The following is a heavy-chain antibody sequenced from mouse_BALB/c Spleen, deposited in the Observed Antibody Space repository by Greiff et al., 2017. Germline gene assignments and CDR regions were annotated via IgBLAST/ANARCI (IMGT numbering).Heavy chain of an antibody. D-gene: IGHD1-1*01. V-gene: IGHV2-6-7*01. CDR3: ARDGGSRYVDWYCDV. Sequence: VQLQESGPGLVAPSQSLSITCTVSGFSLTGYGVNWVRQPPGKGLEWLGMIWGDGSTDYNSAPKSRLSISKDNSKSQVFLKMNSLQTDDTARYYCARDGGSRYVDWYCDVWGAGTTVTVSA. CDR1: GFSLTGYG. J-gene: IGHJ1*01. CDR2: IWGDGST.